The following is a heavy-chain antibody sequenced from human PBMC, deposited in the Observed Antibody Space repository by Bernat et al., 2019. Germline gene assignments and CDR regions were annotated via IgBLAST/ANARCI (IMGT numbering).Heavy chain of an antibody. D-gene: IGHD3-3*01. V-gene: IGHV3-30-3*01. CDR3: ARDFATRFLEWVPTCKFDY. J-gene: IGHJ4*02. Sequence: QVQLVESGGGVVQPGRSLRLSCAASGFTLSSYAMHWVRQAPGKGLEWVAVISYDGSNKYYADAVKGRFTIPRDNSKNTLYLQMNSLRAEDTAVYYCARDFATRFLEWVPTCKFDYWGQGTLVTVSS. CDR2: ISYDGSNK. CDR1: GFTLSSYA.